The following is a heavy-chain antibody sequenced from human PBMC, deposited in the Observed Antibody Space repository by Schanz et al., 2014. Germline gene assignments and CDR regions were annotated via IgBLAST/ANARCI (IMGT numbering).Heavy chain of an antibody. V-gene: IGHV3-23*01. CDR2: ISGRDGST. D-gene: IGHD3-10*01. CDR3: AKGRFGELSAFDI. J-gene: IGHJ3*02. CDR1: GFTLSNYA. Sequence: EVQLLESGGGLVQPGGSLRLSCAASGFTLSNYAMSWVRQAPGKGLEWVSAISGRDGSTYYADSVRGRFTISRDNSKNTLYLQMNSLRAEDTAVYYCAKGRFGELSAFDIWGQGTMVTVSS.